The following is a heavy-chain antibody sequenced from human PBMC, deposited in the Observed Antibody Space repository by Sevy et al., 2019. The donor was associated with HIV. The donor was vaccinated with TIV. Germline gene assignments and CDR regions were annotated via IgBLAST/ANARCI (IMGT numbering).Heavy chain of an antibody. Sequence: GGSLRLSCAASGFTFSSYGMHWVRQAPGKGLEWVAVISYDGSNKYYADSVKGRFTISRDNSKNTLLLQMNSLRAEDTAVYYCAKDSNFYDSSGYLEFDYWGQGTLVTVSS. CDR1: GFTFSSYG. J-gene: IGHJ4*02. V-gene: IGHV3-30*18. CDR3: AKDSNFYDSSGYLEFDY. CDR2: ISYDGSNK. D-gene: IGHD3-22*01.